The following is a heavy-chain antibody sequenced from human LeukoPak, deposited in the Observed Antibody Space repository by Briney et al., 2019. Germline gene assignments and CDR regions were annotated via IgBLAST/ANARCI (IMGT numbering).Heavy chain of an antibody. D-gene: IGHD6-19*01. Sequence: SETLSLTCSVYRSSIIDNYWSWIRQSPGKGLEWIGYVYHSGGGTNYNPSLRSRVSISVDTSKSHFSLKLGSVTAADTAVYYCARGNSSGWYGGFDYWGQGILVTVSS. V-gene: IGHV4-59*01. CDR2: VYHSGGGT. CDR1: RSSIIDNY. J-gene: IGHJ4*02. CDR3: ARGNSSGWYGGFDY.